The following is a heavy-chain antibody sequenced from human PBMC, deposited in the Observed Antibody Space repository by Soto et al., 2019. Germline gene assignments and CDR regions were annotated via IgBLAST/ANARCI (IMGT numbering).Heavy chain of an antibody. CDR1: GGTFSNYA. CDR3: ARHLLGFGYTDADV. Sequence: QVQLVQSGAEVKKPGSSVKVSCKASGGTFSNYALISWVRQAPGQGLEWMGGIIPIDATVNYAQKLQGRITITADESTTTAYMDLGTLRSEDPAVYYSARHLLGFGYTDADVWGQGTTVTVSS. J-gene: IGHJ6*01. D-gene: IGHD3-10*01. V-gene: IGHV1-69*12. CDR2: IIPIDATV.